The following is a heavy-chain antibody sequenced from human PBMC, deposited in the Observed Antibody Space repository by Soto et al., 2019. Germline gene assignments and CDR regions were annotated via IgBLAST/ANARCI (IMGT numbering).Heavy chain of an antibody. D-gene: IGHD3-10*01. CDR1: GFTFSSYA. Sequence: PGGSLRLSCAASGFTFSSYAMHWVRQAPGKGLEWVAVISYDGSSKYYADSVKGRFTISRDNSKNTLYLQMNSLRAEDTAVYYCARDTRAYYYGSGSYSPSNWFDPWGQGTLVTVSS. CDR3: ARDTRAYYYGSGSYSPSNWFDP. V-gene: IGHV3-30-3*01. J-gene: IGHJ5*02. CDR2: ISYDGSSK.